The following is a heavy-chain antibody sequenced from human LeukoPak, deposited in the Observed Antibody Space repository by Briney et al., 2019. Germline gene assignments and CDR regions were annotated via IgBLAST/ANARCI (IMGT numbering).Heavy chain of an antibody. Sequence: SETLSLTCTVSGGSISSYYWSWIRQPAGKGLEWIGRIYTSGSTNYNPSLKSRVTISVDTSKNQFSLKLSSVTAADTAVYYRARTIVSKYYFDYWGQGTLVTVSS. CDR3: ARTIVSKYYFDY. CDR1: GGSISSYY. V-gene: IGHV4-4*07. CDR2: IYTSGST. D-gene: IGHD3-22*01. J-gene: IGHJ4*02.